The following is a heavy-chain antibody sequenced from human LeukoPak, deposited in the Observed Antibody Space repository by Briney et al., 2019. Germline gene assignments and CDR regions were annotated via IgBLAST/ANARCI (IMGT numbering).Heavy chain of an antibody. J-gene: IGHJ5*02. V-gene: IGHV4-59*01. D-gene: IGHD6-19*01. Sequence: GSLRLSCAVSGITLSNYGMSWIRQPPGKGLEWIGYIYYSGSTNYNPSLKSRVTISVDTSKNQFSLKLSSVTAADTAVYYCARDGRYSSGWYWFDPWAREPWSPSPQ. CDR3: ARDGRYSSGWYWFDP. CDR2: IYYSGST. CDR1: GITLSNYG.